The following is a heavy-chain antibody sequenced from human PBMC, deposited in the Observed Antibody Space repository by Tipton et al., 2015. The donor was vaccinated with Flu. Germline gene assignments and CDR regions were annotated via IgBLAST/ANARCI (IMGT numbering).Heavy chain of an antibody. Sequence: SLRLSCEGFEFTFRDYAMTWVRQAPGKGLEWVSSISGSGDKTFHADSVKGRFTISRDNSRDTLYLQMDSLRVEDTAVYYCAKDDDVTIFGVGSDASDVWGQGTLVTVSS. V-gene: IGHV3-23*01. D-gene: IGHD3-3*01. CDR3: AKDDDVTIFGVGSDASDV. J-gene: IGHJ3*01. CDR2: ISGSGDKT. CDR1: EFTFRDYA.